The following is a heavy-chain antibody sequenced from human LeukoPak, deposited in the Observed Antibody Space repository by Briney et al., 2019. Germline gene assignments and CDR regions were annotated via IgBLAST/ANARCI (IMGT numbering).Heavy chain of an antibody. D-gene: IGHD5-24*01. CDR2: ISANNGDI. CDR1: GYTFSSSG. J-gene: IGHJ4*02. V-gene: IGHV1-18*01. CDR3: VKDYNYVIDY. Sequence: ASVKVSCKASGYTFSSSGFSWGRQAPGQGLEWMGWISANNGDIHPSQKFQGRVTMTTDTSTTTAYIELRSLRSDDTAVYYCVKDYNYVIDYWGPGTLVTVSS.